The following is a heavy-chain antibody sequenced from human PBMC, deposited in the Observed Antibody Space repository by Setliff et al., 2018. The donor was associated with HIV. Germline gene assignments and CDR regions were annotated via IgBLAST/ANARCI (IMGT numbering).Heavy chain of an antibody. CDR3: ARAMGANWSYYYYMDV. J-gene: IGHJ6*03. D-gene: IGHD1-26*01. CDR2: LYYSGST. CDR1: GGSVSSYH. Sequence: SETLSLTCTVSGGSVSSYHWTWIRQPPGKGLEWIGYLYYSGSTYYNPSLKSRVTISIDTPKKQLSLKLNSVTAADTAVYYCARAMGANWSYYYYMDVWGKGTTVTVSS. V-gene: IGHV4-59*02.